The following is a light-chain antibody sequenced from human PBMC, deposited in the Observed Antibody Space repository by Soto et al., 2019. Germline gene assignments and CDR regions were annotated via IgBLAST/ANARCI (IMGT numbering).Light chain of an antibody. V-gene: IGLV2-14*01. CDR2: EVS. J-gene: IGLJ1*01. CDR1: SSDVGGYNY. Sequence: QSALTQPASVSGSPGQSITISCTGSSSDVGGYNYVSWYQQHPGKAPKLMIYEVSNRPSGISNRFSGSKSGNTASLTLSGLQAEDEADYYCQTYDNNSDYVFGTGTKVTVL. CDR3: QTYDNNSDYV.